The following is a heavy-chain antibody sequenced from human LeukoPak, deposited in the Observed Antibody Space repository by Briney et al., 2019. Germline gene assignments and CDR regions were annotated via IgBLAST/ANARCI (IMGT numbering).Heavy chain of an antibody. CDR1: GGSITTNY. J-gene: IGHJ4*02. V-gene: IGHV4-59*01. CDR3: ARVGDSGWSGFDY. Sequence: SETLSLTCTVSGGSITTNYWSWIRQPPGMGLEWIGYIHYSGNTNNNPSLKGRVTISVDTSKNQFSLKLSSVTAADTAVYYCARVGDSGWSGFDYWGQGTLVTVSS. D-gene: IGHD6-19*01. CDR2: IHYSGNT.